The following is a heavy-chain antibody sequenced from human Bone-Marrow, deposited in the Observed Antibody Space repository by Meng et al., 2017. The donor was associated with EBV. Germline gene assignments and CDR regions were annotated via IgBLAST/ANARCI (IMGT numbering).Heavy chain of an antibody. CDR3: ASESGRGYTPDY. J-gene: IGHJ4*02. Sequence: QVQLVQSGAEVMKPASAVTVSCKTSGGTFSSYAIGWVRPGPGQGIEWMGGLIPMSGAPNYAQKFQGRVTITAEESTSKHYMDLSSLRSEDTAVYYCASESGRGYTPDYWGQGTLVTVSS. CDR2: LIPMSGAP. CDR1: GGTFSSYA. V-gene: IGHV1-69*01. D-gene: IGHD3-10*01.